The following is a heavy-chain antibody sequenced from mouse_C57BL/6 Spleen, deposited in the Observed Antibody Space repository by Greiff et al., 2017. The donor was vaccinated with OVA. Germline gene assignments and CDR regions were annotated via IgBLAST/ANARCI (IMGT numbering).Heavy chain of an antibody. CDR2: ISYDGSN. D-gene: IGHD1-1*01. J-gene: IGHJ2*01. Sequence: EVKLMESGPGLVKPSQSLSLTCSVTGYSITSGYYWNWIRQFPGNKLEWMGYISYDGSNNYNPSLKNRISITRDTSKNQFFLKLNSVTTEDTATYYCARAGDYGSSSVFGYWGQGTTLTVSS. CDR3: ARAGDYGSSSVFGY. V-gene: IGHV3-6*01. CDR1: GYSITSGYY.